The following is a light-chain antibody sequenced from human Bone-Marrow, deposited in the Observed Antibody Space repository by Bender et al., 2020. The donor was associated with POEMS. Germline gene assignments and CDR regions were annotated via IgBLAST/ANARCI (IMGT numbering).Light chain of an antibody. V-gene: IGLV1-40*01. J-gene: IGLJ1*01. CDR3: QSYDRSLSRYYV. CDR1: SSNIGTND. CDR2: GNT. Sequence: QFVLTQPPSVSGAPGQRVTISCTGSSSNIGTNDVHWYQQLPGTAPKLLIYGNTHRPSGVPARFSASKSGTSASLPITGVQAEDEADYYCQSYDRSLSRYYVFGTGTKVTVL.